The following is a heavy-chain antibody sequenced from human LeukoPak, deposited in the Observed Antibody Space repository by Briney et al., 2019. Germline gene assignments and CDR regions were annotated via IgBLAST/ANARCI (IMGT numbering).Heavy chain of an antibody. Sequence: GGSLRLSCAASGFTFDDYAMHWVRQAPGKGLEWVSLISWDGGSTYYADSVKGRFTISRDNSKNSLYLQMNSLRAEDTALYYCAKGDYRWLQSGHFDYWGQGTLVTVSS. J-gene: IGHJ4*02. V-gene: IGHV3-43D*04. CDR2: ISWDGGST. D-gene: IGHD5-24*01. CDR1: GFTFDDYA. CDR3: AKGDYRWLQSGHFDY.